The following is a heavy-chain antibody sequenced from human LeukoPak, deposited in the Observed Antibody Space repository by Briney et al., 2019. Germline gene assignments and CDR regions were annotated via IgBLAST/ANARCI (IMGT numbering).Heavy chain of an antibody. CDR3: ARDQEVWSGYYAGDWYFDL. J-gene: IGHJ2*01. D-gene: IGHD3-3*01. V-gene: IGHV3-30-3*01. CDR1: GFTFSSYA. CDR2: ISYDGSNK. Sequence: PGGSLRLSCAASGFTFSSYAMHWVRQAPGKGLEWVAVISYDGSNKYYADSVKGRFTISRDNSKNTLYLQMNSLRAEDTAVYYCARDQEVWSGYYAGDWYFDLWGRGTLVTVSS.